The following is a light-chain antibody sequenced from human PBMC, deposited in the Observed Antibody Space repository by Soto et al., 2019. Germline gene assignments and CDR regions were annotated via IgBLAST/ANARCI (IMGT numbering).Light chain of an antibody. CDR2: DAS. Sequence: ENVLTQSPGTLSLSPGERATLSCRASQSLSSNSLAWYQHKPGQAPRLLIYDASTRATGIPDRFSGSGSGTDFTLTINRLEPEDFAVYFCQQYGGSYTFGQGTKLEIK. J-gene: IGKJ2*01. V-gene: IGKV3-20*01. CDR3: QQYGGSYT. CDR1: QSLSSNS.